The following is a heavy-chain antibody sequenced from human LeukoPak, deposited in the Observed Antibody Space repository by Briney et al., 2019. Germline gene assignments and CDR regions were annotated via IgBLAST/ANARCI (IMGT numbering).Heavy chain of an antibody. V-gene: IGHV3-53*01. CDR2: IYSGGST. CDR1: GFTVSSND. D-gene: IGHD6-19*01. Sequence: GGSLRLSCAASGFTVSSNDMSWVRQAPGKGLEWVSVIYSGGSTHYADSVKGRFTISRDNSKNTLYLQMNSLRAEDTAVYYCARDRSGWYFDYWGQGTLVTVSS. CDR3: ARDRSGWYFDY. J-gene: IGHJ4*02.